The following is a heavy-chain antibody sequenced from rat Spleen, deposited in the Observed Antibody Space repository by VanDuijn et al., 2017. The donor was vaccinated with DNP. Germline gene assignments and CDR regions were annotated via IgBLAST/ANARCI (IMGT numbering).Heavy chain of an antibody. CDR3: STDFNSFILGWFAY. D-gene: IGHD1-2*01. CDR2: INNDGGIT. J-gene: IGHJ3*01. CDR1: GFTFSDYW. Sequence: EVQLVETGGGLVQPGRSLKLSCVASGFTFSDYWIYWIRQAPGKGLEWVGCINNDGGITYYPDSVKGRFTISRNNVENTVYLQMNSLRSEDTATYYCSTDFNSFILGWFAYWGQGTLVTVSS. V-gene: IGHV5-58*01.